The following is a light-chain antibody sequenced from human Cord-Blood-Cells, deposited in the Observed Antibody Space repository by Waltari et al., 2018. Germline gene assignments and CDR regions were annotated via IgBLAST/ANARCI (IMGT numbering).Light chain of an antibody. J-gene: IGKJ4*01. CDR2: LGS. CDR1: QSLLHSNGYNY. CDR3: MQALQTPVT. V-gene: IGKV2-28*01. Sequence: DIVMTQSPLSLLVTPGESASISCRSSQSLLHSNGYNYLDWYLQKPGQSPQLLIYLGSNRASGVPDRFSGSGSGTDFTLKISRVEAEDVGVYYCMQALQTPVTFGGGTKVEIK.